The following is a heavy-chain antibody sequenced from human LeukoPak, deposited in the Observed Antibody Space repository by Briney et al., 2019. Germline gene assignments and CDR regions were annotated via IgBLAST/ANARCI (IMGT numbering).Heavy chain of an antibody. CDR1: GFTFSNYA. Sequence: GGSLRLSCAASGFTFSNYAMGWVRQAPGKGLEWVSAVSGNGISTYYADSVKGRFTISRDNSKNTLYLQMNSLRAEDTAVYYCAKSVTTVTTWYFDLWGRGTLVTVSS. D-gene: IGHD4-17*01. V-gene: IGHV3-23*01. J-gene: IGHJ2*01. CDR3: AKSVTTVTTWYFDL. CDR2: VSGNGIST.